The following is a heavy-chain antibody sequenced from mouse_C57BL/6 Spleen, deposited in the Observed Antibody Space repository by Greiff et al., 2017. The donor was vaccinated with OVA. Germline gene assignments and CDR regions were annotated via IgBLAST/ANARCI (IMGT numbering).Heavy chain of an antibody. CDR1: GYTFTSYW. V-gene: IGHV1-52*01. CDR2: IDPSDSET. Sequence: VQLQQPGAELVRPGSSVKLSCKASGYTFTSYWMHWVKQRPIQGLEWIGNIDPSDSETHYNQKFKDKATLTVDKSSSTAYMQLSSLTSEDSAVYYCARALNWDPPFDYWGQGTTLTVSS. CDR3: ARALNWDPPFDY. J-gene: IGHJ2*01. D-gene: IGHD4-1*01.